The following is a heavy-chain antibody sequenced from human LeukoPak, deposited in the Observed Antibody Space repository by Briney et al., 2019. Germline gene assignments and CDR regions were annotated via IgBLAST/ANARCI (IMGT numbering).Heavy chain of an antibody. CDR3: AREGAYGSGSYYDH. Sequence: GGSLRLSCAASGFTVSSNYMSWVRQAPGKGLEWVSVIYSGGSTYYADSVKGRFTISRDNSKNTLYLQMNSLRAEDTAVYYCAREGAYGSGSYYDHWGQGTLVTVSS. J-gene: IGHJ4*02. V-gene: IGHV3-66*01. D-gene: IGHD3-10*01. CDR2: IYSGGST. CDR1: GFTVSSNY.